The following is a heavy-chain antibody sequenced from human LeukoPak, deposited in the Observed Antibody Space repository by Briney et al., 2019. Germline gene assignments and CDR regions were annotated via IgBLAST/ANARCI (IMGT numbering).Heavy chain of an antibody. CDR1: GFTFSSYW. CDR2: IKQDGSEK. J-gene: IGHJ3*02. Sequence: GGSLRLSCADSGFTFSSYWMSWVRQAPGKGLEWVANIKQDGSEKYYVDSVKGRFTISRDNAKNSLYLQMNSLRAEDTAVYYCARGVAGPRTFDIWGQGTMVTVSS. D-gene: IGHD6-19*01. V-gene: IGHV3-7*01. CDR3: ARGVAGPRTFDI.